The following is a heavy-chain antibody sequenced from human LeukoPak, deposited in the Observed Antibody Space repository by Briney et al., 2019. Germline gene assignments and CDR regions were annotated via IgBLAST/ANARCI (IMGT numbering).Heavy chain of an antibody. CDR1: GYTLTELS. CDR2: FDPEDGET. V-gene: IGHV1-24*01. D-gene: IGHD3-22*01. CDR3: VQGGYDSSGYYYDY. J-gene: IGHJ4*02. Sequence: GASVKVSCKVSGYTLTELSMHWVRQAPGKGLEWMGGFDPEDGETIYAQKFQGRVTMTEDTSTDTAYMELSSLRSEDTAVYYCVQGGYDSSGYYYDYWGQGTLVTVSS.